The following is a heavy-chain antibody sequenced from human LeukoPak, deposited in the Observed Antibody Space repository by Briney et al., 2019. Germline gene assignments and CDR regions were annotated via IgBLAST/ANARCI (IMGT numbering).Heavy chain of an antibody. V-gene: IGHV4-61*01. J-gene: IGHJ3*02. D-gene: IGHD6-13*01. CDR3: ARDLPQQLGAFDI. CDR2: IYYSGST. Sequence: SETLSLTCTVSGYSISSDYYWSWIRQPPGKGLEWIGYIYYSGSTNYNPSLKSRVTISVDTSKNQFSLKLSSVTAADTAVYYCARDLPQQLGAFDIWGRGTMVTVSS. CDR1: GYSISSDYY.